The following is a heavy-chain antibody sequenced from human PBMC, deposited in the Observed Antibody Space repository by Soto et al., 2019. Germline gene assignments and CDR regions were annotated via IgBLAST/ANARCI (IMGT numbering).Heavy chain of an antibody. J-gene: IGHJ3*02. Sequence: TSETLSLTCTVSGGSISSGGYYWSWIRQHPGKGLEWIGFIFYSGSTSYNPSLKSRVTISVDTSKNQFSLRLSSVTAADTAVYYCARKYCYDSSGYYPPDAFNIWGQGTMVTVSS. CDR2: IFYSGST. CDR3: ARKYCYDSSGYYPPDAFNI. D-gene: IGHD3-22*01. V-gene: IGHV4-31*03. CDR1: GGSISSGGYY.